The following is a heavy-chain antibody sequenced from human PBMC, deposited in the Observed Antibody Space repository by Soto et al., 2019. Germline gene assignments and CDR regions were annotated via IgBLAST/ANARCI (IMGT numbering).Heavy chain of an antibody. V-gene: IGHV1-2*02. J-gene: IGHJ5*02. CDR2: INPNSGGT. CDR3: AREGSIVGAMDL. Sequence: QVQLVQSGAEVKKPGASVKVSCKASGYTFPASYMHWVRQAPGQGLEWMGWINPNSGGTNYAQKFQGRVSMTRDTSISFAYMEIKRLRSDDTAVYYCAREGSIVGAMDLWGQGTLVTVSS. D-gene: IGHD1-26*01. CDR1: GYTFPASY.